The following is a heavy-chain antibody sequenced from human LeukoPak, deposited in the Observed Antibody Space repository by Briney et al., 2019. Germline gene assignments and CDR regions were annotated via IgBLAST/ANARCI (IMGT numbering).Heavy chain of an antibody. Sequence: PGGSLRLSCAASGFTFSSYWMSWVRQAPGKGLEWVANIKQDGSEKYYVDSVKGRFTISRDNAKNSLYLQMNSLRAEDTAVYYCAKRQTYYYDSSGHPHAFDIWGQGTMVTVSS. CDR2: IKQDGSEK. J-gene: IGHJ3*02. CDR3: AKRQTYYYDSSGHPHAFDI. V-gene: IGHV3-7*03. CDR1: GFTFSSYW. D-gene: IGHD3-22*01.